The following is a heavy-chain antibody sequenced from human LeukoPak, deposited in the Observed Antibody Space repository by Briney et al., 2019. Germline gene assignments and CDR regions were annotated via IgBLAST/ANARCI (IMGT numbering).Heavy chain of an antibody. Sequence: GGSLRLSCAASGFTFSSYAMHWVRQAPGKGLEWVAVISSDGSNKYYADSMKGRFTISRDNSKNTLYLQMNSLRGEDTAVYYCAKDRHAPGRYCSSTICFPFDPWGQGTLVTVSS. CDR1: GFTFSSYA. V-gene: IGHV3-30*04. D-gene: IGHD2-2*01. CDR3: AKDRHAPGRYCSSTICFPFDP. J-gene: IGHJ5*02. CDR2: ISSDGSNK.